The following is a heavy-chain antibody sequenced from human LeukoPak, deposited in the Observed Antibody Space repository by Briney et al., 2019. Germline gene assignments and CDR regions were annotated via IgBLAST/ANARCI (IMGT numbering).Heavy chain of an antibody. CDR3: ARHGPLYDIWSAQFYFDY. CDR1: GDSISTYY. J-gene: IGHJ4*02. V-gene: IGHV4-59*08. D-gene: IGHD3-3*01. CDR2: IYFSWTT. Sequence: SETLSLTCTVSGDSISTYYWSWIRQPPGKRLEWIGYIYFSWTTNYNPSLKSRVTISVDTSKNQFSLRLSSVTAADTAVYYCARHGPLYDIWSAQFYFDYWGQGTLVTVSS.